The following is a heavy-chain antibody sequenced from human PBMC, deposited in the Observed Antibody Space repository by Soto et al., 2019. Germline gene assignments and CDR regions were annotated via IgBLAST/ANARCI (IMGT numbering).Heavy chain of an antibody. CDR1: GGSISSGDYY. CDR3: ARAPYYYDSSGLVNWFDP. Sequence: SETLSLTCTVSGGSISSGDYYWSWIRQPPGKGLEWIGYIYYSGSTYYNPSLKSRVTISVDTSKNQFSLKLSSVTAADTAVYYCARAPYYYDSSGLVNWFDPWGQGTLVTV. J-gene: IGHJ5*02. D-gene: IGHD3-22*01. CDR2: IYYSGST. V-gene: IGHV4-30-4*01.